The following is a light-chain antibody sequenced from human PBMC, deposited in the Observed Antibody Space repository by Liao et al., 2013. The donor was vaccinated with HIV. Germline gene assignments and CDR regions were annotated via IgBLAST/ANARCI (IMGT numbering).Light chain of an antibody. CDR3: QVWDRSSDHQV. J-gene: IGLJ2*01. CDR1: DIGSKS. CDR2: FDS. Sequence: SYELTQPPSVSVAPGKTARITCGGEDIGSKSVHWYHQKPGQAPVLVISFDSDRPSGIPARISGSNSGNTATLTISRVEAGDEADYYCQVWDRSSDHQVFGGGTKLTVL. V-gene: IGLV3-21*01.